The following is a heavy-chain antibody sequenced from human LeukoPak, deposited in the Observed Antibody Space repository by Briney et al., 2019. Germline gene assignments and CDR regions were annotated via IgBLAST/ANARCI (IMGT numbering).Heavy chain of an antibody. CDR3: ARGGSVLSTYQLRYPTGGYFQH. V-gene: IGHV4-61*02. Sequence: SETLSLTCTVSGGSISSGSYYWSWIRQPAGKGLEWIGRIYTSGSTNYNPSLKSRVTISVDTSKNQFSLKLSSVTAADTAVYYCARGGSVLSTYQLRYPTGGYFQHWGQGTLVTVSS. CDR2: IYTSGST. D-gene: IGHD2-2*02. CDR1: GGSISSGSYY. J-gene: IGHJ1*01.